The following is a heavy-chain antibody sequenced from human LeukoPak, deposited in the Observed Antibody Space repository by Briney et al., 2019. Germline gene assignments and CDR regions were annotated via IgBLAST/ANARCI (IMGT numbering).Heavy chain of an antibody. V-gene: IGHV3-33*08. CDR3: VRGSGGNGYGYWGDN. D-gene: IGHD5-12*01. J-gene: IGHJ4*02. CDR2: IWYHGNEI. CDR1: GFTFGNYG. Sequence: GGSLRLSCAASGFTFGNYGMHWVRKAPGKGLEWVAVIWYHGNEIHYVDSVKGRFTISRDNFRNILYLQMDSLRAEDSAVYYCVRGSGGNGYGYWGDNWGQGTLVTVSS.